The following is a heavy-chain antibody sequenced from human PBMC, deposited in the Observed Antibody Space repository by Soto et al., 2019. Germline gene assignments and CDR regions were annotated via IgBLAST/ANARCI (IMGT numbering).Heavy chain of an antibody. CDR3: ARVVTGTGGGYYYYGMDV. V-gene: IGHV4-61*01. CDR1: GGSVSSGSYY. Sequence: SETLSLTCTVSGGSVSSGSYYWSWIRQPPGKGLEWIGYIYYSGSTNYNPSLKSRVTISVDTSKNQFSLKLSSVTAADTAVYYCARVVTGTGGGYYYYGMDVWGQGTTVTVSS. CDR2: IYYSGST. D-gene: IGHD1-20*01. J-gene: IGHJ6*02.